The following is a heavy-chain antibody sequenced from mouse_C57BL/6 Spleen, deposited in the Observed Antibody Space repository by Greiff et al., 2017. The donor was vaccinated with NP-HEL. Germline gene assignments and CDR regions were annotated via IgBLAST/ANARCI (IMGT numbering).Heavy chain of an antibody. J-gene: IGHJ1*03. Sequence: EVQLQQSGPELVKPGASVKISCKASGYTFTDYYMNWVKQSHGKSLEWIGDINPNNGGTSYNQKFKGKATLTVDKSSSTAYMELRSLTSEDSAVYYCARWTGRYFDVWGTGTTVTVSS. CDR2: INPNNGGT. V-gene: IGHV1-26*01. CDR1: GYTFTDYY. CDR3: ARWTGRYFDV.